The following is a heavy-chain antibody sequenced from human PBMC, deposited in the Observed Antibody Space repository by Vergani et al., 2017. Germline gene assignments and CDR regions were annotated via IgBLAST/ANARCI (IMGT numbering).Heavy chain of an antibody. CDR2: INTNTGNP. Sequence: QVQLVQSGAEVKKTGASVKVSCKASGYTFTSYAMNWVRQAPGQGLEWMGWINTNTGNPTYAPGFTGRFVFSLDTSVSTAYLQIRSLKAEDTAVYYCARDREQWLVNPPDYWGQGTLVTVSS. CDR1: GYTFTSYA. D-gene: IGHD6-19*01. V-gene: IGHV7-4-1*02. J-gene: IGHJ4*02. CDR3: ARDREQWLVNPPDY.